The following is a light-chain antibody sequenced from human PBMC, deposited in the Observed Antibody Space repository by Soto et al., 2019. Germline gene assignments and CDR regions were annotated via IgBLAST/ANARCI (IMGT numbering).Light chain of an antibody. Sequence: QAVVTQPPSVSVAPGQKVTISCSGSSSKIGNNYVSWYQQLPGTAPKLLIYDNNRRPSGIPDRFSGSKSGTSATLGITGLQTGDEADYYCGTWDSSLSAYVFGTGTKLTVL. V-gene: IGLV1-51*01. CDR2: DNN. J-gene: IGLJ1*01. CDR3: GTWDSSLSAYV. CDR1: SSKIGNNY.